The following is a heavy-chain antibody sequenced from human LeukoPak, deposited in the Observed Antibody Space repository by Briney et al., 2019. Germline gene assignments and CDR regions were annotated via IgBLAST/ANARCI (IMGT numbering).Heavy chain of an antibody. CDR3: AKALEPISGYDLASPFDY. V-gene: IGHV3-30*18. Sequence: GGSLRLSCAASGFTVSSNYMSWVRQAPGKGLEWVAVISYDGSNKYYADSVKGRFTISRDNSKNTLYLQMNSLRAEDTAVYYCAKALEPISGYDLASPFDYWGQGTLVTVSS. CDR1: GFTVSSNY. J-gene: IGHJ4*02. D-gene: IGHD5-12*01. CDR2: ISYDGSNK.